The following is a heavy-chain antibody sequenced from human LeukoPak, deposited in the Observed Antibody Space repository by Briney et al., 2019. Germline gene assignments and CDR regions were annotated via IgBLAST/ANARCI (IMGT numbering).Heavy chain of an antibody. J-gene: IGHJ4*02. CDR1: GLTFDNYG. D-gene: IGHD3-10*01. CDR3: VLTSGSGSYRGYLNY. Sequence: GRSLRLSCVAPGLTFDNYGIGWVRQAPGKGLEWVSGINWNGGSTDYADSVKGRFTISRDNAKNSVYLQMSSLRVEDTALYHCVLTSGSGSYRGYLNYWGQGTLVTVSS. CDR2: INWNGGST. V-gene: IGHV3-20*01.